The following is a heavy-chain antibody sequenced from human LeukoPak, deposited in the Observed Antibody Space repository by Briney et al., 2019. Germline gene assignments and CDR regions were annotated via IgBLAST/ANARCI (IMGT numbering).Heavy chain of an antibody. CDR3: ARGEDIVVVTNWFDP. Sequence: ASVKVSCKASGYTFTGYYMHWVRQAPGQGLEWMGWINPNSGGTNYAQKFQGRVTMTRDTSISTAYMELSRLRSDDTAVYYCARGEDIVVVTNWFDPWGQGTLVTVSS. J-gene: IGHJ5*02. CDR1: GYTFTGYY. D-gene: IGHD2-2*01. CDR2: INPNSGGT. V-gene: IGHV1-2*02.